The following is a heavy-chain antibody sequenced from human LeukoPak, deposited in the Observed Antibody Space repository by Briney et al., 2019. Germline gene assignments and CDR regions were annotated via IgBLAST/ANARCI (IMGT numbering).Heavy chain of an antibody. Sequence: ASVKVSCKASGGTFSSYAISRVRQAPGQGLEWMGGIIPIFGTANYAQKFQGRVTITADESTSTAYMELSSLRSEDTAVYYCAGEPGGYDSAFDYWGQGTLVTVSS. CDR1: GGTFSSYA. V-gene: IGHV1-69*13. CDR3: AGEPGGYDSAFDY. CDR2: IIPIFGTA. D-gene: IGHD5-12*01. J-gene: IGHJ4*02.